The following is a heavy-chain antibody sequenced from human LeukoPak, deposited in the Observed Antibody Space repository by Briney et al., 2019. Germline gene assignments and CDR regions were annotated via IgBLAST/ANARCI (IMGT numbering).Heavy chain of an antibody. Sequence: SETLSLTCTVSGCSIISGDYYWSWIPQPPGKALEWIAYIYYSGSTYYNASLKSRITTSLHTSKTPPSLKLSSETAADTAVYYCARDAPGVHFDYCGPGNLVTVS. V-gene: IGHV4-30-4*01. J-gene: IGHJ4*02. CDR1: GCSIISGDYY. D-gene: IGHD2-8*01. CDR2: IYYSGST. CDR3: ARDAPGVHFDY.